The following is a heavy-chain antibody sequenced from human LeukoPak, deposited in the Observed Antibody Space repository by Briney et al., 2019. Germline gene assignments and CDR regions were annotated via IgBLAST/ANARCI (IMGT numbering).Heavy chain of an antibody. J-gene: IGHJ1*01. D-gene: IGHD6-19*01. CDR2: INQDGSEK. CDR1: GFTFSDYW. CDR3: ARADGVGVATPYFQH. Sequence: GGSLRLSCAASGFTFSDYWMSWVRQAPGKGLGWVANINQDGSEKHYLDSVRGRFTISRDNAKNSLYLQMNSLRAEDTAVYYCARADGVGVATPYFQHWGQGTLVTVSS. V-gene: IGHV3-7*01.